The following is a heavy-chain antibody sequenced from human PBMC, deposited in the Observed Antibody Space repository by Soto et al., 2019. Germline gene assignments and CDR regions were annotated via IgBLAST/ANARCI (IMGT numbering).Heavy chain of an antibody. Sequence: EVQLVESGGGLVQPGGSLRLSCAASGFTFSSYWMSWVRQAPGKGLEWVANIKQDGSEKYYVESVKGRFTMSRDNTKNSLYLQMNSLRAEDTAVYYCVRDDSRRNNDFWGGQYTTDAFDIWGQGRMVTVSS. CDR1: GFTFSSYW. CDR2: IKQDGSEK. J-gene: IGHJ3*02. V-gene: IGHV3-7*01. D-gene: IGHD3-3*01. CDR3: VRDDSRRNNDFWGGQYTTDAFDI.